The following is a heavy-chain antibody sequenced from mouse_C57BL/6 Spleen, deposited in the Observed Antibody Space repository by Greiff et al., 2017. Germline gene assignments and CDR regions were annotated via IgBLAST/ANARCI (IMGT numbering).Heavy chain of an antibody. J-gene: IGHJ4*01. V-gene: IGHV1-9*01. CDR1: GYTFTGYW. CDR2: ILPGSGST. CDR3: ASSRGLGGRYAMDY. D-gene: IGHD4-1*01. Sequence: VQLQESGAELMKPGASVKLSCKATGYTFTGYWIEWVKQRPGHGLEWIGEILPGSGSTNYNEKFKGKATFTADTSTNTAYMQRSCLTTEDSAIYYCASSRGLGGRYAMDYWGQGTSVTVSS.